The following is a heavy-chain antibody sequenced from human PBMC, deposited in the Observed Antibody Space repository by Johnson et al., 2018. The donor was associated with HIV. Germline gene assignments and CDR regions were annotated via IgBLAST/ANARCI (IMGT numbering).Heavy chain of an antibody. CDR2: ILSDGSNI. CDR3: ARDQGELRRTHAFDI. J-gene: IGHJ3*02. V-gene: IGHV3-30*04. D-gene: IGHD1-14*01. Sequence: QVQLVESGGGVVQPGRSLRLSCAASGFTFSSYAMHWVRQAPGKGLEWVSIILSDGSNIYYADSVKGRFTISRDNSKNTLYLQMNSLRHEDTAVYYCARDQGELRRTHAFDIWGQGTMVTVSS. CDR1: GFTFSSYA.